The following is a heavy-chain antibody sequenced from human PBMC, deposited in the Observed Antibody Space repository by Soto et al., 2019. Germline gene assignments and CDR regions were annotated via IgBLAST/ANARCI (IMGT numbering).Heavy chain of an antibody. CDR3: TTGLIDVWGSYRVSLPRNDY. J-gene: IGHJ4*02. CDR1: GFTFSNAW. D-gene: IGHD3-16*02. Sequence: EVQLVESGGGLVKPGGSLRLSCAASGFTFSNAWMNWVRQAPGKGLEWVGRIISKTDGGTTDYAAPVKGRFTISRDDSKNTLYLQMNSLKTEDTAVYYCTTGLIDVWGSYRVSLPRNDYWGQGTLVTVSS. CDR2: IISKTDGGTT. V-gene: IGHV3-15*07.